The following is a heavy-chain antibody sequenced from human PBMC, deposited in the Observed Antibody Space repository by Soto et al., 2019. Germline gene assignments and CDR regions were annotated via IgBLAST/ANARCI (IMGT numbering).Heavy chain of an antibody. CDR3: ARGEAAAGLHDAFDI. Sequence: GGSLRLSCAASGFTFSSYGMHWVRQAPGKGLEWVAVIWYDGSNKYYADSVKGRFTISRDNSKNTLYLQMNSLRAEDTAVYYCARGEAAAGLHDAFDIWGQGTMVTVS. D-gene: IGHD6-13*01. J-gene: IGHJ3*02. V-gene: IGHV3-33*01. CDR1: GFTFSSYG. CDR2: IWYDGSNK.